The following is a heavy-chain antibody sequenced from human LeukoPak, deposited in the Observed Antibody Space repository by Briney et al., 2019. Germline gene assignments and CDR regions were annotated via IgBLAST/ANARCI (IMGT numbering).Heavy chain of an antibody. D-gene: IGHD5-24*01. J-gene: IGHJ4*02. Sequence: ASVKVSCKASGGTFSSHAISWVRQAPGQGLGWMGWINPSSGGTNFAQKFQGRVTMTRDTSIRTTYMELSRLRSDDTAVYYCARRSYNYPHYDNWGQGTLVTVSS. V-gene: IGHV1-2*02. CDR1: GGTFSSHA. CDR2: INPSSGGT. CDR3: ARRSYNYPHYDN.